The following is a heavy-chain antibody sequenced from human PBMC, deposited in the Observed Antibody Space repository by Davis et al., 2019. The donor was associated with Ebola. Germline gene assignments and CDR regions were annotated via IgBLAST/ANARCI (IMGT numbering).Heavy chain of an antibody. CDR1: GGSFSGYY. CDR2: VSHSGYS. Sequence: SETLSLTCTIYGGSFSGYYWSWIRQPPGKGLEWLGEVSHSGYSNYNPSLKSRVTMSVDMSKNQFSLTLTSVSAADTAVYYCARVSLYGWCFDYWGQGTLVTVSS. D-gene: IGHD2-8*02. V-gene: IGHV4-34*01. CDR3: ARVSLYGWCFDY. J-gene: IGHJ4*02.